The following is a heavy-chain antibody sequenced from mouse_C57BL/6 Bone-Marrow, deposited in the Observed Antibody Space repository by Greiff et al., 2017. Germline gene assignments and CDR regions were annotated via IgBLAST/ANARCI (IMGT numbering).Heavy chain of an antibody. CDR1: GFTFSDYG. CDR3: ARLFYYSNYVDAMDY. Sequence: DVMLVESGGGLVKPGGSLKLSCAASGFTFSDYGMHWVRQAPEKGLEWVAYISSGSSTIYYADTVKGRFTISRDNAKNTLFLQMTSLRSEDTAMYYCARLFYYSNYVDAMDYWGQGTSVTVSS. D-gene: IGHD2-5*01. V-gene: IGHV5-17*01. CDR2: ISSGSSTI. J-gene: IGHJ4*01.